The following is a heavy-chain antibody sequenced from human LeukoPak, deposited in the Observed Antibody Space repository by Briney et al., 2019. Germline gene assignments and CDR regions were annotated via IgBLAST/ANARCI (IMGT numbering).Heavy chain of an antibody. CDR1: GGSISSNNYY. V-gene: IGHV4-39*01. Sequence: SETLSLTCTVSGGSISSNNYYWGWIRQPPGKGLEWIGNIYYSGSTYYNPSLKSRVTISVDTSKNQFSLKLSSVTATDTAVYYCAISSSWYREFDYWGQGTLVTVSS. CDR3: AISSSWYREFDY. CDR2: IYYSGST. J-gene: IGHJ4*02. D-gene: IGHD6-13*01.